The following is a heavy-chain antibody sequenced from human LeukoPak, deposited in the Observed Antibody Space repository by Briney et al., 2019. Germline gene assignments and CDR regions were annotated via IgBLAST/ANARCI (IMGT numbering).Heavy chain of an antibody. CDR1: GYSIRSGYY. J-gene: IGHJ6*03. D-gene: IGHD5-12*01. CDR3: AGVVATIHYYYMDV. V-gene: IGHV4-38-2*01. CDR2: IYHSGST. Sequence: SETLFLTCAVPGYSIRSGYYWGWIRQPPGKELEWNGSIYHSGSTYYNPSLKSRVHRSVDTSKNQFPLKLSSVTAADTAVYYCAGVVATIHYYYMDVWGKGTTVTVSS.